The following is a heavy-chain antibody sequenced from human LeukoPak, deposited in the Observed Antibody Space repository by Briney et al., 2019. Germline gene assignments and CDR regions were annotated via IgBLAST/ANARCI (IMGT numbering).Heavy chain of an antibody. D-gene: IGHD2-2*01. V-gene: IGHV3-7*03. J-gene: IGHJ4*02. Sequence: GGSLRLSCAASGFSFSSYWMSWVRQAPGKGLEWVANIKQDGSEKYYVDSVKGRFTISRDNSKNTLYLQMNSLRAEDTAVYYCARQSPSYQQGFDYWGQGTLVAVSS. CDR3: ARQSPSYQQGFDY. CDR1: GFSFSSYW. CDR2: IKQDGSEK.